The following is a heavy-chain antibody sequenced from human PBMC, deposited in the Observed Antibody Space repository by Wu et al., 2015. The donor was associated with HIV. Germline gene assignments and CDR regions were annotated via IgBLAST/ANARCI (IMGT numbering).Heavy chain of an antibody. D-gene: IGHD2-21*02. J-gene: IGHJ6*02. CDR1: GYTFTSYY. CDR2: INPSGSTT. Sequence: QVQLVQSGAEVKKPGASVKISCKASGYTFTSYYLHWVRQAPGQGLEWMGIINPSGSTTTNAQKFQGRVTMTRDTSTSAFYMELTSLRSEDTAVYYCARSPIVVVTARRYYYGMDVWGQGP. V-gene: IGHV1-46*01. CDR3: ARSPIVVVTARRYYYGMDV.